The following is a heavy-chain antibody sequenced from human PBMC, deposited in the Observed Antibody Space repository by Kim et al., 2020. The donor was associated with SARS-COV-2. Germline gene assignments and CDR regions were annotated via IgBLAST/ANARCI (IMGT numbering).Heavy chain of an antibody. CDR3: ARGPKGYCSSASCFPSSYMDV. D-gene: IGHD2-2*01. Sequence: ASVKVSCKASGYTFTSYDINWVRQATGQGLEWMGWMNPNSGNTGYAQKFQGRVTMTRNTSISTAYMELSSLRSEDTAVYYCARGPKGYCSSASCFPSSYMDVWGKGTTVTVSS. V-gene: IGHV1-8*01. J-gene: IGHJ6*03. CDR1: GYTFTSYD. CDR2: MNPNSGNT.